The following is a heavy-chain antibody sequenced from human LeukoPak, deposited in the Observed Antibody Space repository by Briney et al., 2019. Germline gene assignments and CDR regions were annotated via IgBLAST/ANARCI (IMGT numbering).Heavy chain of an antibody. CDR3: ARHYDSATYPLDS. CDR2: IFYTGTT. D-gene: IGHD3-10*01. V-gene: IGHV4-59*08. CDR1: GGSISGYY. J-gene: IGHJ4*02. Sequence: SETLSLTCTVSGGSISGYYWSWLRQPPGKGLEWIADIFYTGTTNYNPSLRGRLTLSVDTSKNQFSLRLSSVTAADTAVYYCARHYDSATYPLDSWGQGTLVTVSS.